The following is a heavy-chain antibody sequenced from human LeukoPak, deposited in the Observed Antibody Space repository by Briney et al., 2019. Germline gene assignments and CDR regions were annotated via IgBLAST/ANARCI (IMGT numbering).Heavy chain of an antibody. Sequence: PGGSLRLSCAASGFTFSSYWMSWVRQAPGKGLEWVANIKQDGSEKYYVDSVKGRFTISRDNSKNTLYLQMNSLRAEDTAVYYCAREGRSWYSNWFDPWGQGTLVTVSS. CDR1: GFTFSSYW. J-gene: IGHJ5*02. V-gene: IGHV3-7*01. CDR3: AREGRSWYSNWFDP. CDR2: IKQDGSEK. D-gene: IGHD6-13*01.